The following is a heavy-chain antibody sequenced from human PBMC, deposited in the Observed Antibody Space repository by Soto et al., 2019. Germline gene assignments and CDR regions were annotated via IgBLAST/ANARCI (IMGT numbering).Heavy chain of an antibody. Sequence: QVQLQESGPGLVKPSETLSLTCTVSGGPIDSHYWSWIRQAPGKGLEWIGYIYYSGSTNYNPSLKSRVNITISTSKTQFSLKLTSVTAADTAVYYCSRAYSSRWYRWFDSWGQGTLVTVSP. CDR2: IYYSGST. J-gene: IGHJ5*01. D-gene: IGHD6-13*01. CDR1: GGPIDSHY. CDR3: SRAYSSRWYRWFDS. V-gene: IGHV4-59*11.